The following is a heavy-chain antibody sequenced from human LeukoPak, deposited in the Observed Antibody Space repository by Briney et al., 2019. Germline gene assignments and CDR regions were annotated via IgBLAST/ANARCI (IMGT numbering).Heavy chain of an antibody. V-gene: IGHV4-39*07. CDR2: VYHSGST. CDR1: GGSISSTYFH. CDR3: ARIEATPYYYYMDV. D-gene: IGHD2-15*01. Sequence: SETLSLTCTVSGGSISSTYFHWGWIRQPPGKGLEWIGTVYHSGSTYYNQSLKSRVTISLDTSKNQLSLQLSSVTAADTAVYYCARIEATPYYYYMDVWGKGTTVTVSS. J-gene: IGHJ6*03.